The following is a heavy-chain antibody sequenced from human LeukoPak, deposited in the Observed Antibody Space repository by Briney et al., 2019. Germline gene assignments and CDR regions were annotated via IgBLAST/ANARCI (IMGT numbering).Heavy chain of an antibody. CDR1: GGTFSSYA. J-gene: IGHJ4*02. CDR2: IIPIFGTA. CDR3: ARGRVVGGFDY. D-gene: IGHD3-16*01. Sequence: SVKLSCKSSGGTFSSYAISWVRQAPGQGLEWMGGIIPIFGTANYAQKFQGRVTITTDESTSTAYMELSSLRSEDTAVYYCARGRVVGGFDYWGQGTLVTVSS. V-gene: IGHV1-69*05.